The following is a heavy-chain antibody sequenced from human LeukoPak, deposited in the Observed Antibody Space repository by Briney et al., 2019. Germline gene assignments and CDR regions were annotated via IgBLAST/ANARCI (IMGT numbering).Heavy chain of an antibody. J-gene: IGHJ4*02. V-gene: IGHV3-23*01. CDR2: ISGSGGST. CDR1: GFTFSSFA. Sequence: GGSLRPSCAASGFTFSSFATGWVRQAPGEGRGWVSAISGSGGSTYYADSVKGRFTISRDNSKNTLYLQMNSLRAEDTTVYYCAKDRDRELFGYWGQGTLVTVSS. D-gene: IGHD3-10*01. CDR3: AKDRDRELFGY.